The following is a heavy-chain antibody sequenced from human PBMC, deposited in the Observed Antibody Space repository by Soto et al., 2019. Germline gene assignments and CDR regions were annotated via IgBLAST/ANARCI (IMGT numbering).Heavy chain of an antibody. CDR1: GYSFTSYW. D-gene: IGHD1-1*01. CDR2: IDPNYYYS. Sequence: GESLKISCKGSGYSFTSYWIGWVRLMPGKGLEWMGTIDPNYYYSNNRPSLQGHVTISADTSINTDYLHWSSLKASDTAIYYCARRLSGPKEEYNAYCFYGLDVWGKGTRVTVSS. V-gene: IGHV5-10-1*01. J-gene: IGHJ6*04. CDR3: ARRLSGPKEEYNAYCFYGLDV.